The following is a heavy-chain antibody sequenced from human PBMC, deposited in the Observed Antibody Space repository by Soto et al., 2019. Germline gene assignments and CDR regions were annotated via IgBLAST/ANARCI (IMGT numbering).Heavy chain of an antibody. D-gene: IGHD2-21*02. V-gene: IGHV4-31*03. J-gene: IGHJ5*02. CDR3: ARSGVTGIVIPSHWFDP. Sequence: SETLFLTCTVSGDPIGGVGYWSWIRQFPGRGLEWIGCISSSGSTYYNPALNNRISLSLDTSQNQFSLKLLSVTAADTAIYYCARSGVTGIVIPSHWFDPWGQGTLVTVSS. CDR1: GDPIGGVGY. CDR2: ISSSGST.